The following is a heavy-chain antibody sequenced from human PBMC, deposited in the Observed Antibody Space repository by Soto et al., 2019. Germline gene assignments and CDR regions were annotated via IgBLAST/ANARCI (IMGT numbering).Heavy chain of an antibody. Sequence: QLQLQESGSRLVKSSQTLSLTCTVSGDSMTSGDYSWSWIRQPSGKGLEWLGYIYRTGNTHYSPSLKSRVSISQDRSKNQFSLELTSVSAADTAVYYCARGDYQYSIDYWGQGTLVTVSS. J-gene: IGHJ4*02. D-gene: IGHD2-2*01. CDR3: ARGDYQYSIDY. V-gene: IGHV4-30-2*01. CDR2: IYRTGNT. CDR1: GDSMTSGDYS.